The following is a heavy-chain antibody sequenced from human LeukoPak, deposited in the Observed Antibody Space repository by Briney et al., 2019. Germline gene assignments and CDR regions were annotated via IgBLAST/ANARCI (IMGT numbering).Heavy chain of an antibody. V-gene: IGHV4-61*02. CDR3: ARGLYCSSDSCNH. CDR2: IYTSGST. J-gene: IGHJ5*02. Sequence: SETLSLTCTVSGGSISSGSYYWSWIRQPAGKGLEWIGRIYTSGSTNYNPSLKSRVTISVDTSKNQFSLKLSSVTAADTAVYYCARGLYCSSDSCNHWGQGTLVTVSS. D-gene: IGHD2-2*01. CDR1: GGSISSGSYY.